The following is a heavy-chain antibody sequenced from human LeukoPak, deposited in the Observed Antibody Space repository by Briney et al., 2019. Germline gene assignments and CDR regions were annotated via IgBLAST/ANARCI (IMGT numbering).Heavy chain of an antibody. D-gene: IGHD3-22*01. Sequence: ASVKVSCKASGYTFTGYYMRWVRQAPGQGLEWMGWINPNSGGTNYAQKFQGRVTMTRDTSISTAYMELSKLRSDDTAVYYCARVRPSGDSSGYWFDPWGQGTLVTVSS. CDR2: INPNSGGT. CDR1: GYTFTGYY. V-gene: IGHV1-2*02. CDR3: ARVRPSGDSSGYWFDP. J-gene: IGHJ5*02.